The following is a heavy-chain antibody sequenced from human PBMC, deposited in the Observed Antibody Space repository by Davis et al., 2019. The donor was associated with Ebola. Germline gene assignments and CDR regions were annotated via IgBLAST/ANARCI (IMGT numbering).Heavy chain of an antibody. V-gene: IGHV3-30*04. CDR2: MSYDGSNK. J-gene: IGHJ4*02. D-gene: IGHD3-10*01. Sequence: GESLKISCAASGFTFSSYAMHWVRQAPGKGLEWVAVMSYDGSNKYYADSVKGRFTISRDNSKNTLYLQMNSLRAEDTAVYYCARAGFYYYLSRGLDYWGQGTLVTVSS. CDR1: GFTFSSYA. CDR3: ARAGFYYYLSRGLDY.